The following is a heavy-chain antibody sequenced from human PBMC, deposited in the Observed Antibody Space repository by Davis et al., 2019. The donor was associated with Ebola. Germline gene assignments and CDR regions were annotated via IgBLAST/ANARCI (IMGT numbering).Heavy chain of an antibody. Sequence: PWGSLRLSCAASGFIFRNYAMHWVRQAPGKGLEWVAVVSHSERERFYADSVKGRFTISRDNSENTLYLQMNSLTADDTSVYYCARAGFDEVLDYWGQGTPVTVSS. V-gene: IGHV3-30*04. CDR2: VSHSERER. J-gene: IGHJ4*02. CDR1: GFIFRNYA. CDR3: ARAGFDEVLDY. D-gene: IGHD3-3*01.